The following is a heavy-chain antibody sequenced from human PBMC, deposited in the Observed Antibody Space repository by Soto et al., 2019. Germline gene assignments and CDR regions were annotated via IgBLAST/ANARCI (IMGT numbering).Heavy chain of an antibody. CDR2: TYYRSKWYN. V-gene: IGHV6-1*01. CDR1: GDSVSSNSAA. D-gene: IGHD6-6*01. CDR3: ARTLSSSAENWFNP. J-gene: IGHJ5*02. Sequence: PXXTLSLTCAISGDSVSSNSAAWNCIRQSPSRGLEWLGRTYYRSKWYNDYAVSVKSRITINPDTSKNQFSLQLNSVNPEDTAVYFCARTLSSSAENWFNPWGQGTLVTVSS.